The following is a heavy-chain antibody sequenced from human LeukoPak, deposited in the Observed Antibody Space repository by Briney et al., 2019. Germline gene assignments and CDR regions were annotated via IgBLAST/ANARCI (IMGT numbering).Heavy chain of an antibody. Sequence: PGGSLRLSCVDSGFTFSNHAMHWVRQAPDKGLEWVAVISYEGSDKHYTDSVKGRFTISRDNSKNTLYLQMNSLRAEDTAVYYCARDDRYYDFWSGYYPEAYYFDYWGQGTLVTVSS. CDR3: ARDDRYYDFWSGYYPEAYYFDY. J-gene: IGHJ4*02. CDR2: ISYEGSDK. V-gene: IGHV3-30-3*01. CDR1: GFTFSNHA. D-gene: IGHD3-3*01.